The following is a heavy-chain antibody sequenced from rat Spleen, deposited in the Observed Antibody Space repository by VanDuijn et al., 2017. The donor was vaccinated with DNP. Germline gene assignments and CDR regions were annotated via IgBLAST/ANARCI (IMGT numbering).Heavy chain of an antibody. CDR2: MWNGGGT. CDR3: AREKYPYAMDV. Sequence: QVRLMETGPDLVQLTQTLSITCTVSGFSLSTYNVHWVRQPPGKGLEWMGAMWNGGGTDYNSAFKSRLSISRDTSTSQVFLTMNSLQIDDTAKYFCAREKYPYAMDVWGQGTSVTVSS. V-gene: IGHV2-64*01. D-gene: IGHD3-8*01. J-gene: IGHJ4*01. CDR1: GFSLSTYN.